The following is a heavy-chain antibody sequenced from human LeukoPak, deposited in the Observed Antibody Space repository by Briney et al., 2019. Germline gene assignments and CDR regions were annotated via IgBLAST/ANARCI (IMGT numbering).Heavy chain of an antibody. CDR3: ARLSYYYDSSESDI. Sequence: PSETLSLTCTVSGGSLSIYYCSWIRQPPGKGLEWIGYIYYSGSTKYNPSLNNRVTISVDTSKNQVSLNLTSVTAADTAVYYCARLSYYYDSSESDIWGRGTTVTVSS. V-gene: IGHV4-59*08. J-gene: IGHJ3*02. CDR2: IYYSGST. D-gene: IGHD3-22*01. CDR1: GGSLSIYY.